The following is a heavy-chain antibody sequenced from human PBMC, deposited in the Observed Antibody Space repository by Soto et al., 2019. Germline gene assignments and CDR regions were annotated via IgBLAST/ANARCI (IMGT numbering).Heavy chain of an antibody. V-gene: IGHV3-15*01. CDR1: GITFSNAW. J-gene: IGHJ4*02. CDR2: IKSKTDGGTT. D-gene: IGHD1-1*01. Sequence: EVQLVESGGGLVKPGGSLRLSCAASGITFSNAWMSWVRQAPGKGLEWVGRIKSKTDGGTTDYAAPVKGRFTISRDDSKYTLYLHMNSLKTEDTAEYYCSTDRNREAAYATVYWGQGTLVTVSS. CDR3: STDRNREAAYATVY.